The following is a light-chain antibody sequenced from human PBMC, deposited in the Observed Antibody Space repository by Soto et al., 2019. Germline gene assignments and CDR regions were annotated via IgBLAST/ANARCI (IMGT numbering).Light chain of an antibody. CDR1: QSVTNY. Sequence: EIFLTQSPDTLSLSPGERATLTCRASQSVTNYIAWYQQRPGQAPRLLIYDASNRATGIPDRFSGSGSGTDFTLTISRLEPEDFAVYYCQQYGNSPITFGQGTRLEIK. J-gene: IGKJ5*01. CDR2: DAS. CDR3: QQYGNSPIT. V-gene: IGKV3-20*01.